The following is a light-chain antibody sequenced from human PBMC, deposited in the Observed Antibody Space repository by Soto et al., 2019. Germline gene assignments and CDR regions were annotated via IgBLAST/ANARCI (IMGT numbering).Light chain of an antibody. CDR1: QSVTSSY. V-gene: IGKV3-20*01. CDR2: GAS. CDR3: QQYGDSPYT. Sequence: EIVLTQSPGTLSLSPGEGATLSCRASQSVTSSYLAWYQQRPGQAPRLLIYGASRRATDIPDRFRGSGSGTDFTLTIHRLEPEDFAVYYCQQYGDSPYTFGQGTKVDIK. J-gene: IGKJ2*01.